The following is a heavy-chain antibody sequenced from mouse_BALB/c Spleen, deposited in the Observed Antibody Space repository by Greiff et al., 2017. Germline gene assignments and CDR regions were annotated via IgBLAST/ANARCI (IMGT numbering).Heavy chain of an antibody. CDR3: ARKEEFITTVVAGDFDY. V-gene: IGHV1-9*01. J-gene: IGHJ2*01. CDR1: GYTFSSYW. Sequence: QVQLQQSGAELMKPGASVKISCKATGYTFSSYWIEWVKQRPGHGLEWIGEILPGSGSTNYNEKFKGKATFTADTSSNTAYMQLSSLTSEDSAVYYCARKEEFITTVVAGDFDYWGQGTTLTVSS. D-gene: IGHD1-1*01. CDR2: ILPGSGST.